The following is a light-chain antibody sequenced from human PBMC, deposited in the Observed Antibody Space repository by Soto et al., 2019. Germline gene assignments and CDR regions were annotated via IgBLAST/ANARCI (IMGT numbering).Light chain of an antibody. V-gene: IGKV3-20*01. J-gene: IGKJ5*01. CDR2: SAS. CDR3: QQYGSSPPLT. Sequence: EIVLTQSPGTLSLSPGERATLSCRASQSVSSSYLAWYQQKPGQAPRLLIYSASNRAAGIPDRFSGSGSGTDFTLTISRLEPEDFAVYYCQQYGSSPPLTFGQGTRLEIK. CDR1: QSVSSSY.